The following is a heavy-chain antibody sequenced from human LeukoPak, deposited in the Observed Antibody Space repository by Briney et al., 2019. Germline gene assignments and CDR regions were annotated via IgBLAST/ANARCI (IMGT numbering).Heavy chain of an antibody. Sequence: PGGSLRLSCAASGFTFSSYGMSWVRQAPGKGLEWVSGIRGSGDRTFYADSVKGRFTISRDNSENTVYLQMSSLRPEDTAVYYCAKAAMYSNRWTPFDDWGQGTLVTVSS. CDR1: GFTFSSYG. CDR3: AKAAMYSNRWTPFDD. D-gene: IGHD2/OR15-2a*01. J-gene: IGHJ4*02. V-gene: IGHV3-23*01. CDR2: IRGSGDRT.